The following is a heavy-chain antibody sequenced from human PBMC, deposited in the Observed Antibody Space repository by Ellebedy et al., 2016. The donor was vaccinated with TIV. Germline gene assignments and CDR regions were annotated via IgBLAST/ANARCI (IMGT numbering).Heavy chain of an antibody. CDR2: VYTSEST. V-gene: IGHV4-4*07. Sequence: SETLSLXXTVSGDSIMDYYWSWIRQPAGRRLEWIGRVYTSESTGVSTSYNPSLKSRVTMSLDTSKNRLSLELTSVTAADTAVYYCVRGRIGVAEFGHWGQGILVTVSS. CDR3: VRGRIGVAEFGH. CDR1: GDSIMDYY. J-gene: IGHJ4*02. D-gene: IGHD6-19*01.